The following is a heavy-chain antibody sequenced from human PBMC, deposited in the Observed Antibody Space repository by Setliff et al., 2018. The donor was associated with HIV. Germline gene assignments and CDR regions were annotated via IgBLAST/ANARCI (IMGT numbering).Heavy chain of an antibody. Sequence: SETLSLTCTVSGGSISGGGYYSSWIRQHPGKGLDWIGNIYYIGNTDYNPSLKSRVTISIDTSKNQFSLKLSSVTAADTAIYYCARVPRITTLRNAFDIWGQGTMVTVSS. V-gene: IGHV4-31*03. D-gene: IGHD3-3*01. CDR1: GGSISGGGYY. J-gene: IGHJ3*02. CDR2: IYYIGNT. CDR3: ARVPRITTLRNAFDI.